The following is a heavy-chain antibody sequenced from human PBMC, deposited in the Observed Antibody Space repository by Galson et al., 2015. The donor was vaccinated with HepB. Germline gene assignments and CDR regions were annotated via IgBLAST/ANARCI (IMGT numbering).Heavy chain of an antibody. CDR2: INPNSGGT. Sequence: SVKVSCKASGYTFTGYYMHWVRQATGQGLEWMGWINPNSGGTNYAQKFQGWVTMTRDTSIRTAYMELSRLRSDDTAVYYCARSRIVGAHAGYGYWGQGTLVTVSS. CDR3: ARSRIVGAHAGYGY. V-gene: IGHV1-2*04. CDR1: GYTFTGYY. D-gene: IGHD1-26*01. J-gene: IGHJ4*02.